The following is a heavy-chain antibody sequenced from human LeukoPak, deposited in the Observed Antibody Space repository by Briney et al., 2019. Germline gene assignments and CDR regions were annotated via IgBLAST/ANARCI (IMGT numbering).Heavy chain of an antibody. D-gene: IGHD6-19*01. J-gene: IGHJ4*02. CDR3: AKKISGWGPLDY. CDR1: EFTFNNYA. V-gene: IGHV3-23*01. CDR2: ISGSGGRT. Sequence: GGSLRLSCAASEFTFNNYAMNWVRQAPGKGLEWVSAISGSGGRTYYADSVKGRFTISRDNSKNTLYLQMNSLRAEDTAVYYCAKKISGWGPLDYWGQGTLVTVSS.